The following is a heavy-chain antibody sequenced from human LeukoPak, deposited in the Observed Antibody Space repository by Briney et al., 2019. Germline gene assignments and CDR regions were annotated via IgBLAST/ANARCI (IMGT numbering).Heavy chain of an antibody. J-gene: IGHJ2*01. CDR2: IYHSGST. Sequence: PSETLSLTCTVSGGSISSYYWSWIRQPPGKGLEWIGYIYHSGSTNYNPSLKSRVTISVDTSKNQFSLKLSSVTAADTAVYYCARDPNWVSDLWGRGTLVTVSS. CDR3: ARDPNWVSDL. D-gene: IGHD1-1*01. CDR1: GGSISSYY. V-gene: IGHV4-59*01.